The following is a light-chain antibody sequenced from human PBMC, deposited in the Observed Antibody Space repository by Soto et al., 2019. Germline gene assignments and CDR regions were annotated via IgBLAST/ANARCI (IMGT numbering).Light chain of an antibody. CDR1: ETVRSN. CDR2: AAS. Sequence: VLTQSPDTLSVSTGERATLSCRASETVRSNLAWYQQKPGQAPRLLIYAASTRATGIPARFIGNGSGTDFTLTISSLEPEDFAVYYCQQRSNWVTFGQGTRLEIK. CDR3: QQRSNWVT. J-gene: IGKJ5*01. V-gene: IGKV3-11*01.